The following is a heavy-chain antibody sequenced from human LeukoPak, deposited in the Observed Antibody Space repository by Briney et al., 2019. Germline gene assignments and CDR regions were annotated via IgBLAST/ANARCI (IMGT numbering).Heavy chain of an antibody. Sequence: SETLSLTCTVSGGSISSCYWSWIRQPPGKGLEWIGYIYYSGSTNYNPSLKSRVTISVDTSKNQFSLKLSSVTAADTAVYYCVRGKYYYDSSGYNDAFDIWGQGTMVTVSS. D-gene: IGHD3-22*01. CDR3: VRGKYYYDSSGYNDAFDI. CDR1: GGSISSCY. CDR2: IYYSGST. J-gene: IGHJ3*02. V-gene: IGHV4-59*01.